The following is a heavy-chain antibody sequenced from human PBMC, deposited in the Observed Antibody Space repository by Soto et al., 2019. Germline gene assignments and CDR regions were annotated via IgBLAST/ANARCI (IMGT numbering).Heavy chain of an antibody. J-gene: IGHJ4*02. CDR2: INLSGST. CDR3: AKADHESYFGY. CDR1: GGSFSGYY. V-gene: IGHV4-34*01. Sequence: QVQLQQWGAGLLKPSETLSLTGAVYGGSFSGYYWSWIRVRPGKGLEWVGEINLSGSTNYNPSLKSQVTRSVDTSKNQFSLKLSSVTAADTAVYYCAKADHESYFGYWGQGTLVTVSS.